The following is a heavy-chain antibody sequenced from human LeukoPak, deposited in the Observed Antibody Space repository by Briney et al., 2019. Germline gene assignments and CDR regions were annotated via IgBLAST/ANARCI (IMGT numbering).Heavy chain of an antibody. CDR1: EVTISTYG. D-gene: IGHD4-17*01. Sequence: GGCPRLSCAASEVTISTYGMSWVRQAPGKGLEWVSSISGSGGSTQYADSVQGRFAISRDNSKNTLYLQMNSLRVDDTAMYFCARDPNGDYIGTFDMRGRGTMVSVSS. CDR3: ARDPNGDYIGTFDM. J-gene: IGHJ3*02. V-gene: IGHV3-23*01. CDR2: ISGSGGST.